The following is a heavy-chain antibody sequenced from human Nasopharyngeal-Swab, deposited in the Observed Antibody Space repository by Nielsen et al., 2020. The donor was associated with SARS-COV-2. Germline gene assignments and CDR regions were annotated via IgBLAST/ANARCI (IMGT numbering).Heavy chain of an antibody. D-gene: IGHD5-24*01. V-gene: IGHV5-51*01. CDR2: IYPGNSDT. Sequence: GESLKISCPGLGYSFANYWIGWVRQMPGKGLEWIGSIYPGNSDTRYSPAFHGRVTISADKSINTAYLQWSSLRASDTAMYFCARRAARDGYNYEVDPWGQGTLVTVSS. CDR3: ARRAARDGYNYEVDP. J-gene: IGHJ5*02. CDR1: GYSFANYW.